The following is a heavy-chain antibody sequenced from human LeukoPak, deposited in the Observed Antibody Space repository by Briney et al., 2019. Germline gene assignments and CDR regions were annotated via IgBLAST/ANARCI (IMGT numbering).Heavy chain of an antibody. V-gene: IGHV4-59*01. J-gene: IGHJ4*02. Sequence: SETLSLTCTVSGGSISSYYWSWIRQPPGKGLEWIGYIYYSGSTNYNPSLKSRVTISVDTSKNQFSLKLSPVTAADTAVYYCARVPVDTAMVSRYFDYWGQGTLVTVSS. D-gene: IGHD5-18*01. CDR2: IYYSGST. CDR1: GGSISSYY. CDR3: ARVPVDTAMVSRYFDY.